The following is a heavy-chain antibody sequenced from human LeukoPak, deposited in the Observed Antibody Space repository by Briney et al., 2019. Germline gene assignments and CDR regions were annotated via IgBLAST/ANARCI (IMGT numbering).Heavy chain of an antibody. J-gene: IGHJ6*03. Sequence: GGSLRLSCAASGFTVSGNYMSWVRQAPGKGLEWVSSVTGSGDNTYYADSVKGRFTISRDNSKNTLSVQVNSLRAEDTAVYYCARMASFKVADYYYYMDVWGKGTTVTVSS. CDR2: VTGSGDNT. CDR3: ARMASFKVADYYYYMDV. CDR1: GFTVSGNY. V-gene: IGHV3-23*01. D-gene: IGHD5-24*01.